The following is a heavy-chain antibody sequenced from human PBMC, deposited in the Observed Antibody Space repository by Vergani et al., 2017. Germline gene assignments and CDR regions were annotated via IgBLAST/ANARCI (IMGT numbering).Heavy chain of an antibody. J-gene: IGHJ6*03. CDR2: INHSGST. CDR1: GGSFSGYY. CDR3: ARGTSLRGYCSGGSCYSSWNYYYYYMDV. V-gene: IGHV4-34*01. Sequence: QVQLQQWGAGLLKPSETLSLTCAVYGGSFSGYYWSWIRQPPGKGLEWIGEINHSGSTNYNPSLKSRVTISVDTSKNQFSLKLSSVTAADPAVYYCARGTSLRGYCSGGSCYSSWNYYYYYMDVWGKGTTVTVSS. D-gene: IGHD2-15*01.